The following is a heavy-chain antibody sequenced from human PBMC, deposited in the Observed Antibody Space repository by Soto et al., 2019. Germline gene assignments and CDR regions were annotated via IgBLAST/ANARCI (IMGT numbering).Heavy chain of an antibody. V-gene: IGHV2-5*01. D-gene: IGHD3-3*01. Sequence: SGPTLVNPTQTLTLTCTFSGFSLSTSGVGVGWIRQPPGKALEWLALIYWNDDKRYSPSLKSRLTITKDTSKNQVVLTMTNMDPVDTATYYCAHRKDYDFWGGSNNWFDPWGQGTLVTVSS. CDR1: GFSLSTSGVG. CDR3: AHRKDYDFWGGSNNWFDP. J-gene: IGHJ5*02. CDR2: IYWNDDK.